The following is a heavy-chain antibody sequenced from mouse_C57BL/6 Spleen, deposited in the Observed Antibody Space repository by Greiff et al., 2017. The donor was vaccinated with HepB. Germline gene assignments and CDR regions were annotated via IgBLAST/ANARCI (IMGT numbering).Heavy chain of an antibody. Sequence: ESGPGLVKPSQSLSLTCSVTGYSITSGYYWNWIRQFPGNKLEWMGYISYDGSNNYNPSLKNRISITRDTSKNQFFLKLNSVTTEDTATYYCARERVYYGSSYVYFDVWGTGTTVTVSS. V-gene: IGHV3-6*01. J-gene: IGHJ1*03. CDR1: GYSITSGYY. D-gene: IGHD1-1*01. CDR2: ISYDGSN. CDR3: ARERVYYGSSYVYFDV.